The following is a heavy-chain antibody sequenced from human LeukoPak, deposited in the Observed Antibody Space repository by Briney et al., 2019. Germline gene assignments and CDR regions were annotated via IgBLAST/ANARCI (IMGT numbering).Heavy chain of an antibody. J-gene: IGHJ6*02. D-gene: IGHD2-21*01. CDR2: ISGSGSDT. CDR1: GFTFSSYG. V-gene: IGHV3-23*01. CDR3: AKALASNPYYGLDV. Sequence: PGGSLRLSCAASGFTFSSYGMSWVRQAPGRGLEWVSGISGSGSDTDYADSVKGRFTISRDNSKNTLYLQMNSLRAEDTALYYCAKALASNPYYGLDVWGRGTTVTVSS.